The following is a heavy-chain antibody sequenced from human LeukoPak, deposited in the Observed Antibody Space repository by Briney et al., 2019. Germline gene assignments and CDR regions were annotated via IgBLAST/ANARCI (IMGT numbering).Heavy chain of an antibody. CDR2: IYYSGST. D-gene: IGHD3-3*01. V-gene: IGHV4-59*01. CDR1: GGSISSYY. Sequence: RSETLSLTCTDPGGSISSYYWSWIRQPPGKGVEWGGYIYYSGSTNYNSSLKYRVSISVDASNNQFSLKLSAVTAADTAVYYCARVGYYDFWSGYYLEPNWFDPWGQGTLVTVSS. CDR3: ARVGYYDFWSGYYLEPNWFDP. J-gene: IGHJ5*02.